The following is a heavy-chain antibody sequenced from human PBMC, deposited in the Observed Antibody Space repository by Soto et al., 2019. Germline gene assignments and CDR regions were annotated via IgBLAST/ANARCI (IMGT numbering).Heavy chain of an antibody. D-gene: IGHD6-19*01. Sequence: QAWSVSKTVSAGSTRRDQFHVGLIRHAPGKGLEWIATIYYSGSTYYNPSFKSRVTISVDTSKNQFSLKLSSVTAADTAVYYCGRHYSSGWPDAFDIWGHGTTVT. CDR3: GRHYSSGWPDAFDI. CDR1: AGSTRRDQFH. J-gene: IGHJ3*02. CDR2: IYYSGST. V-gene: IGHV4-39*01.